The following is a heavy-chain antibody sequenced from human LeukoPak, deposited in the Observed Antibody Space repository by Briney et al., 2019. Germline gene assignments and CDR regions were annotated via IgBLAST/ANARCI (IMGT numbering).Heavy chain of an antibody. CDR1: GFSFNNAW. CDR2: IKSKPEGGTT. CDR3: TTDAAPYCGGDCYAIVH. V-gene: IGHV3-15*01. Sequence: PGGSLRLSCVASGFSFNNAWTSWVRQAPGKGLEWVGRIKSKPEGGTTEFAAPVKGRFSISRGDSENTVYLQMNSLQVEDSGVYYCTTDAAPYCGGDCYAIVHWGQGALVAVSS. D-gene: IGHD2-21*02. J-gene: IGHJ1*01.